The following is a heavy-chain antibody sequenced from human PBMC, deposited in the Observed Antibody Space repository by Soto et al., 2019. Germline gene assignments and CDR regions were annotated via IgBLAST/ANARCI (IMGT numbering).Heavy chain of an antibody. J-gene: IGHJ4*02. V-gene: IGHV1-69*13. CDR1: GGTFSSYA. D-gene: IGHD2-15*01. CDR3: ARSEHTASILVVAFNY. Sequence: GASVKVSCKASGGTFSSYAISWVRQAPGQGLEWMGGIIPIFGTANYAQKFQGRVTITADESTSTAYMELSSLRSEDTAVYYCARSEHTASILVVAFNYWGQGTLVTVSS. CDR2: IIPIFGTA.